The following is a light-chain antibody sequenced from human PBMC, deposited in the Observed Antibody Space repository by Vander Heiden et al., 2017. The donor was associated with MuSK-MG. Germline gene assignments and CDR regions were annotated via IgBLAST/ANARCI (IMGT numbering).Light chain of an antibody. J-gene: IGLJ2*01. Sequence: QSAMTQPPSASGSPGQSVTISCTGTSSDVGGYNYVSWYQKHPGKAPKLMIVEVSKRPSGVPDRFAGSKSGNTASLTVSGLQAEDEAEYYCASHGGSNNFVIFGGGTKVTVL. CDR2: EVS. CDR3: ASHGGSNNFVI. V-gene: IGLV2-8*01. CDR1: SSDVGGYNY.